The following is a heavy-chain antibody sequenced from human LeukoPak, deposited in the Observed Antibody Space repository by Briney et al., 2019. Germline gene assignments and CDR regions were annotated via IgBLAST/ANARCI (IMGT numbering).Heavy chain of an antibody. CDR2: IYYSGST. CDR1: GGSISSYY. J-gene: IGHJ4*02. Sequence: PSETLSLTCTGSGGSISSYYWSWIRQPPGKGLEWIGYIYYSGSTNYNPSLKSRVNISVDTSKNQFSLKLSSVTAADTAVYYCARFRDGYNAYYFDYWGQGTLVTVSS. V-gene: IGHV4-59*08. CDR3: ARFRDGYNAYYFDY. D-gene: IGHD5-24*01.